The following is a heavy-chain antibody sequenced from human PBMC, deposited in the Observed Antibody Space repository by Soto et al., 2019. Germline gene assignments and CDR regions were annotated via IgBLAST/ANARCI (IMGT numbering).Heavy chain of an antibody. CDR1: GYTFTSYA. CDR3: ARGAAAGNFLDFDY. CDR2: INAGNGNT. Sequence: ASVKVSCKASGYTFTSYAMHWVRQAPGQRLEWMGWINAGNGNTKYSQKFQGRVTITRDTSASTAYMELSSLRSEDTAVYYCARGAAAGNFLDFDYWRQGTLVAVSS. J-gene: IGHJ4*02. V-gene: IGHV1-3*01. D-gene: IGHD6-13*01.